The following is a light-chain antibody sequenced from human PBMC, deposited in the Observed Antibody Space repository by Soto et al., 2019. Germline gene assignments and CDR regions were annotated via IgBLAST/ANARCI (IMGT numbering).Light chain of an antibody. CDR2: EVS. CDR3: SSYTSSSSYVL. J-gene: IGLJ2*01. V-gene: IGLV2-14*01. Sequence: QSVLTQPRSVSGSPGQSVTISCTGTISDVGAYNYVSWYQQHPGKAPKLMIYEVSNRPSGVSNRFSGSKSGNTASLTISGLQAEDEAEYYCSSYTSSSSYVLFGGGTKLTVL. CDR1: ISDVGAYNY.